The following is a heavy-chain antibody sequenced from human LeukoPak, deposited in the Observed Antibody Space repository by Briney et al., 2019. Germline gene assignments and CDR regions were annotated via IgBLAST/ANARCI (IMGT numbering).Heavy chain of an antibody. CDR3: ACNWYDSSGYYVDY. Sequence: ASVKVSCKASGYTFSSYGFSWVRQAPGQGLEWMGWISAYNGNTNYAQKLQGRVTMTTDTSTSTAYMELRSLRSDDTAVYYSACNWYDSSGYYVDYWGQGTLVTVSS. CDR1: GYTFSSYG. CDR2: ISAYNGNT. D-gene: IGHD3-22*01. J-gene: IGHJ4*02. V-gene: IGHV1-18*01.